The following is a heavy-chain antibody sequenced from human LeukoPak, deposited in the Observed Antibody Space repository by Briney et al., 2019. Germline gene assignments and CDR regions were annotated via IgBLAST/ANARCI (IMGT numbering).Heavy chain of an antibody. CDR2: ISAYNGNT. D-gene: IGHD3-22*01. CDR1: GYTFTSYG. V-gene: IGHV1-18*01. J-gene: IGHJ4*02. CDR3: ARAEDTMIVGGAFDY. Sequence: ASVKVSCKASGYTFTSYGISWVRQAPGQGLEWMGWISAYNGNTNYAQKLQGRVTMTTDTSTSTAYMELRSLRSDDTAVYYCARAEDTMIVGGAFDYWGQGTLVTVSS.